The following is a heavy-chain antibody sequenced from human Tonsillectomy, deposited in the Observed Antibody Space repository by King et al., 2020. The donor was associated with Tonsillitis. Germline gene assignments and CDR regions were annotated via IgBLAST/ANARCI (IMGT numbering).Heavy chain of an antibody. J-gene: IGHJ6*02. V-gene: IGHV3-23*04. CDR1: GFTFSSYA. D-gene: IGHD2-21*02. CDR2: ISGSGDST. CDR3: AKAGSDCDLRYNYYGMDV. Sequence: VQLVESGGGLVQPGGSLRLSCAASGFTFSSYAMSWVRQAPGKGLEWVSGISGSGDSTYYTDSVKGRFTISRDNSKNTLYLQMNSLRAEDTAVYYCAKAGSDCDLRYNYYGMDVWGQGTTVTVSS.